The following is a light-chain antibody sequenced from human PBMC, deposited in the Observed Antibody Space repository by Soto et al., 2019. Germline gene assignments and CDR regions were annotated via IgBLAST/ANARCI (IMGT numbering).Light chain of an antibody. CDR1: SSNIGAGYD. CDR3: QSFDSSLSAWV. V-gene: IGLV1-40*01. CDR2: GNS. Sequence: QSVLTQPPSVSGAPGQRVTISCTGSSSNIGAGYDVQWYQQLPGTAPKLLIYGNSNRPSGVPDRFSGSKSGTSASLAITGLQAEVEADYYCQSFDSSLSAWVFGGGTKVTVL. J-gene: IGLJ3*02.